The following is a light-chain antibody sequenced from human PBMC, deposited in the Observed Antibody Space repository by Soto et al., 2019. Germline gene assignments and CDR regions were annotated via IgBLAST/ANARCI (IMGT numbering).Light chain of an antibody. CDR3: QQSSNWPRT. CDR1: QFISNS. V-gene: IGKV3-15*01. Sequence: EIVMTQSPATLSVSPGERVTLSCRASQFISNSLAWYQQRPGQPPRLLIYGASTRAVGISARFSGSGSGTEFTLTISSLQSEDFAVYYCQQSSNWPRTFGQGTKVDIK. J-gene: IGKJ1*01. CDR2: GAS.